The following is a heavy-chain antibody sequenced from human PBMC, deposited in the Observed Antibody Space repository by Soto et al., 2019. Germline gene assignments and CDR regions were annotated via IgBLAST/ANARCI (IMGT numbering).Heavy chain of an antibody. CDR1: GFTFSNAW. V-gene: IGHV3-15*07. J-gene: IGHJ6*02. D-gene: IGHD2-2*01. CDR2: IKSKTDGGTT. CDR3: TTYCSSTSCYAGAHYYYYGMDV. Sequence: GGSLRLSCAASGFTFSNAWMNWVRQAPGKGLEWVGRIKSKTDGGTTDYAAPVKGRFTISRDDSKNTLYLQMNSLKTEDTAVYYCTTYCSSTSCYAGAHYYYYGMDVWGQGTTVTVSS.